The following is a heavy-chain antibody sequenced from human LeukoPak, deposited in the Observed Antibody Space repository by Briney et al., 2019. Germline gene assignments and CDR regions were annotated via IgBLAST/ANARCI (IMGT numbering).Heavy chain of an antibody. V-gene: IGHV4-59*12. CDR1: GGSISSYY. J-gene: IGHJ4*02. Sequence: SETLSLTCTVSGGSISSYYWSWIRQPPGKGLEWIGYIYYSGSTNYNPSLKSRVTISVDTSKNQFSLKLSSVTAADTAVYYCARHIAVAGPFDYWGQGTLVTVSS. CDR2: IYYSGST. D-gene: IGHD6-19*01. CDR3: ARHIAVAGPFDY.